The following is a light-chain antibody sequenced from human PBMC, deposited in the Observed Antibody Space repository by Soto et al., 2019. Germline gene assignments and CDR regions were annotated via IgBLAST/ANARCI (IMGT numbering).Light chain of an antibody. CDR2: DAS. J-gene: IGKJ1*01. CDR3: QQYNNWPLT. Sequence: DIALTQSPAALSLSPGERATLSCRASQSISRYLAWYQQKPGQAPRLLIYDASNRATGIPARFSGSGSGTEFTLTISSLQSEDFAVYYCQQYNNWPLTFGQGTKVDIK. V-gene: IGKV3D-15*01. CDR1: QSISRY.